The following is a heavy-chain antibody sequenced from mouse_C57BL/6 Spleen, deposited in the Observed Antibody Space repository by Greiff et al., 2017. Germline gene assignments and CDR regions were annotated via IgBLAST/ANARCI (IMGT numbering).Heavy chain of an antibody. J-gene: IGHJ4*01. Sequence: EVQLVESGGGLVKPGGSLKLSCAASGFTFSDYGMHWVRQAPEKGLEWVAYISSGRSTIYYADNVKGRFTISRDNAKNTLFLQMTSLRSEDTAMYYCERGNYGYAMDYWGQGTSVTVSS. V-gene: IGHV5-17*01. CDR1: GFTFSDYG. CDR2: ISSGRSTI. CDR3: ERGNYGYAMDY. D-gene: IGHD2-1*01.